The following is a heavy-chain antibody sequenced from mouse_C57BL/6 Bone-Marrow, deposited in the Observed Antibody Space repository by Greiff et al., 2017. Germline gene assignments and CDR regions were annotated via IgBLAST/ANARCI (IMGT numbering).Heavy chain of an antibody. CDR3: ARSYYSNDWYFDV. V-gene: IGHV1-55*01. CDR2: IYPGSGST. D-gene: IGHD2-5*01. J-gene: IGHJ1*03. CDR1: GYTFTSYW. Sequence: QVQLQQPGAELVKPGASVKMSCKASGYTFTSYWITWVKQRPGQGLEWIGDIYPGSGSTNYNEKFKSKATLTVDTSSSTAYMQLSILTSEDSAVYYCARSYYSNDWYFDVWGTGTTVTVSS.